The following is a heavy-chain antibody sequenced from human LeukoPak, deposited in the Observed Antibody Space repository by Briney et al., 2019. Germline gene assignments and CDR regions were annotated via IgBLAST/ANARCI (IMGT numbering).Heavy chain of an antibody. D-gene: IGHD2-2*01. V-gene: IGHV3-7*01. Sequence: GGSLRLSCAASGFNFYNFWMTWVRQAPGKGLEWVANIKEDGSETYYVDSVKGRFTISRDNAKNSLYLLINSLRAEDTAVYYCVRDYSIVPPGTDRSLDYWGQGTLVTVSS. CDR1: GFNFYNFW. J-gene: IGHJ4*02. CDR3: VRDYSIVPPGTDRSLDY. CDR2: IKEDGSET.